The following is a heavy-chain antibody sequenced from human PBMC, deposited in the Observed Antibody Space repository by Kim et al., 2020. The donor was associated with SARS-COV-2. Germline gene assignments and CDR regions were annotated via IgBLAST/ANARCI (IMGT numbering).Heavy chain of an antibody. CDR2: ISWNSGSI. J-gene: IGHJ6*03. Sequence: GGSLRLSCAASGFTFGDYAMHWVRQAPGKGLEWVSGISWNSGSIGYADSVKGRFTISRDNAKNSLYLQMNSLRAEDTALYYCAKDRREWLSYYYYYYMDVWVKGTTVTVSS. CDR3: AKDRREWLSYYYYYYMDV. V-gene: IGHV3-9*01. D-gene: IGHD3-3*01. CDR1: GFTFGDYA.